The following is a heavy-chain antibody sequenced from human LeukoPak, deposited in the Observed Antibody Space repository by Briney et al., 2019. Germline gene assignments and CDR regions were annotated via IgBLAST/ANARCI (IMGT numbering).Heavy chain of an antibody. CDR1: GGSISSGDYY. J-gene: IGHJ4*02. CDR3: ARLAYYDYVWGSYRFDY. Sequence: SQTLSLTCTVSGGSISSGDYYWSWIRQPPGKGLEWIGYIYYSGSTYYNPSLKSRATISVDTSKNQFSLKLSSVTAADTAVYYCARLAYYDYVWGSYRFDYWGQGTLVTVSS. V-gene: IGHV4-30-4*08. CDR2: IYYSGST. D-gene: IGHD3-16*02.